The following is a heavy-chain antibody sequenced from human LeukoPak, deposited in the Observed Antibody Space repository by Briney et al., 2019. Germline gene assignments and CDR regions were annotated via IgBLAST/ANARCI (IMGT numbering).Heavy chain of an antibody. Sequence: SETLSLTCTVSGGSISSGHYYWSWIRQPPGKGLEWIGYIYYSGSTYYNPSLKSRVTISVDTSKNQFSLKLSSVTAADTAVYYCARAGEWVVNDIWGQGTTVTVSS. CDR3: ARAGEWVVNDI. CDR2: IYYSGST. J-gene: IGHJ6*02. V-gene: IGHV4-30-4*01. D-gene: IGHD3-10*01. CDR1: GGSISSGHYY.